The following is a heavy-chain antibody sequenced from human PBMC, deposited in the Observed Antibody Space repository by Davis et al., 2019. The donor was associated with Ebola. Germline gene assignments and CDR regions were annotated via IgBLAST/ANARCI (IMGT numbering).Heavy chain of an antibody. J-gene: IGHJ4*02. CDR2: IHYTGST. V-gene: IGHV4-59*01. CDR3: AREECGGGSCYSEL. CDR1: AGSISSYY. Sequence: PSETLSLTCTVSAGSISSYYWTCIRQPPGKGLEWIGYIHYTGSTNYNPSLKSRVTMSLDTSNDQIFLKLSSVTAADTAIYYCAREECGGGSCYSELWGQGTLVTVSS. D-gene: IGHD2-15*01.